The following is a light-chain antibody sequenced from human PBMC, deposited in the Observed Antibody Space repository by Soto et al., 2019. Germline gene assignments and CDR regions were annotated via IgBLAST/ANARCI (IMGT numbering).Light chain of an antibody. CDR2: DVT. J-gene: IGLJ1*01. CDR1: SSDVGGYIY. V-gene: IGLV2-14*01. CDR3: SSYTTSSSYV. Sequence: QSALTQPASVSGSPGQSITISCTGTSSDVGGYIYVSWYQQHPGKAPKLMIYDVTSRPSGVSYRFSGSKSDNTASLTISGLQAEDEADYYCSSYTTSSSYVFGTGTQLTVL.